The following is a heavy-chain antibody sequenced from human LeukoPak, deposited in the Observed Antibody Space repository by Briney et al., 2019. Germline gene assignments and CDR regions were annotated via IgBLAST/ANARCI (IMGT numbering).Heavy chain of an antibody. J-gene: IGHJ4*02. CDR3: AKDYVVNC. V-gene: IGHV3-7*03. Sequence: GGSLRLSCEASGFTFRNYWMSWVRQAPGKGLEWVANIRDDGSEKYYVDSVKGRFTISRDNAKNSLYLQMNSLRAEDTAVYYCAKDYVVNCWGQGTLVTVSS. CDR1: GFTFRNYW. D-gene: IGHD4-17*01. CDR2: IRDDGSEK.